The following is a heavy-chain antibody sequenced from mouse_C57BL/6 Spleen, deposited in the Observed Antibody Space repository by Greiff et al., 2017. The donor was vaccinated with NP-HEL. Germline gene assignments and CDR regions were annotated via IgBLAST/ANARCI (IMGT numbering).Heavy chain of an antibody. CDR3: TREIYYDYYFDY. CDR1: GYTFTDYE. V-gene: IGHV1-15*01. CDR2: IDPETGGT. Sequence: QVQLQQSGAELVRPGASVTLSCKASGYTFTDYEMHWVKQTPVHGLEWIGAIDPETGGTAYNQKFKGKAILTADKSSSTAYMELRSLTSEDSAVYYCTREIYYDYYFDYWGQGTTLTVSS. D-gene: IGHD2-4*01. J-gene: IGHJ2*01.